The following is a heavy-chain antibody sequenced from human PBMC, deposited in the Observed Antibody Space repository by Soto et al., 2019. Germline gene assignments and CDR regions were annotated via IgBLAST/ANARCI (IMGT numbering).Heavy chain of an antibody. D-gene: IGHD4-17*01. CDR3: ARDESYGDYETFYYFDY. CDR2: INSDGSST. J-gene: IGHJ4*02. V-gene: IGHV3-74*01. Sequence: RLSCAASGFTFSSYWMHWARQAPGKGLVWVSRINSDGSSTSYADSVKGRFTISRDNAKNTLYLQMNSLRAEDTAVYYCARDESYGDYETFYYFDYWGQGTLVTVSS. CDR1: GFTFSSYW.